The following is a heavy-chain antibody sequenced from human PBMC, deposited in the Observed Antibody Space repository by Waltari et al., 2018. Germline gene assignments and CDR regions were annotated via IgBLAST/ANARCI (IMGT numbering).Heavy chain of an antibody. D-gene: IGHD3-16*01. CDR2: ISSNGVST. Sequence: EVQLVESGGGLVQPGGSLSLPCAASGFTFGCHAMFWVRQAPGKGLEYVSGISSNGVSTYYASSVKARFTISRDNSKNTLYLQMGSLRPEDTAVYYCARLLGETTGWFDPWGQGTLVTISS. CDR1: GFTFGCHA. V-gene: IGHV3-64*01. J-gene: IGHJ5*02. CDR3: ARLLGETTGWFDP.